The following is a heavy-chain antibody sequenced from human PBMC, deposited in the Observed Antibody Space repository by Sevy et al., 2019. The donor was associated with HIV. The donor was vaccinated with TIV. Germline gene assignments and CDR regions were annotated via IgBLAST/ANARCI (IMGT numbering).Heavy chain of an antibody. J-gene: IGHJ4*02. CDR2: ISGSGGST. V-gene: IGHV3-23*01. Sequence: GGSLRLSCAASGFTFSSYAMSWVRQAPGKGLEWVSAISGSGGSTYYADSVKGRFTISRDNSKNTLYLQMNSLRAEDTALYYCAKSSLRGVTLYYFDYWGQGTLVTVSS. CDR1: GFTFSSYA. D-gene: IGHD2-21*02. CDR3: AKSSLRGVTLYYFDY.